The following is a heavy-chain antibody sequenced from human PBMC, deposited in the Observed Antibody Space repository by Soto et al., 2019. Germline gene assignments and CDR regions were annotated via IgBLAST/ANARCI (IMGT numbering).Heavy chain of an antibody. CDR1: GFTFTSYA. CDR2: MSGSGGRT. CDR3: AKDRYGSGWRGGCDY. Sequence: EVQLLESGGGLVQPGGSLRLSCAASGFTFTSYAMSWLRQAPGKGLEWVSAMSGSGGRTNYADSVKGRFTISRDSSKNTLYLEMNSLKAEDTALSYCAKDRYGSGWRGGCDYWSQGTVVTASS. D-gene: IGHD6-19*01. J-gene: IGHJ4*02. V-gene: IGHV3-23*01.